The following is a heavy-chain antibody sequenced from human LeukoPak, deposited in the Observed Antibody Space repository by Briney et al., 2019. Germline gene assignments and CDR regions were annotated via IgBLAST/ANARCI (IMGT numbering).Heavy chain of an antibody. CDR3: VKVDCLGRYRYFHY. Sequence: GGSLSLSCSASGFTVSSQGMHWVRQAPGKGLEYVSVISSKGGSTYYADSVKGRFTISRDNSKNMLYLQMNSLRAEDTAVYYCVKVDCLGRYRYFHYWAGKTVVSVSS. D-gene: IGHD3/OR15-3a*01. CDR1: GFTVSSQG. CDR2: ISSKGGST. V-gene: IGHV3-64D*09. J-gene: IGHJ4*02.